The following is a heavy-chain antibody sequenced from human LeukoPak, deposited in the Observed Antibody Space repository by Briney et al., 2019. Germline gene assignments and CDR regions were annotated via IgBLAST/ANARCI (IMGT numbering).Heavy chain of an antibody. V-gene: IGHV4-34*01. D-gene: IGHD2-21*02. Sequence: WETLSLTCAVYGGSFSGYYWSWIRQPPGKGLEWIGEINHSGSTNYNPSLKSRVTISVDTSKNQFSLKLSSVTAADTAVYYCARLAYCGGDCYSSGYYFDYWGQGTLVTVSS. CDR2: INHSGST. CDR3: ARLAYCGGDCYSSGYYFDY. CDR1: GGSFSGYY. J-gene: IGHJ4*02.